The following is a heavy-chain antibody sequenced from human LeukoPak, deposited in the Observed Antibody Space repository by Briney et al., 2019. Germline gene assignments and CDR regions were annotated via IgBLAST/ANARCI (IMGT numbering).Heavy chain of an antibody. J-gene: IGHJ4*02. CDR2: IYSGGST. Sequence: GGSLRLSCAASGFTVSSNYMSWVRQAPGKGLEWVSIIYSGGSTYYADSVKGRFTISRDNSKNTLYLQMNSLRAEDTAVYYCARVGYDYVWGSHRKPNDYWGQGTLVTVSS. D-gene: IGHD3-16*02. CDR3: ARVGYDYVWGSHRKPNDY. CDR1: GFTVSSNY. V-gene: IGHV3-53*01.